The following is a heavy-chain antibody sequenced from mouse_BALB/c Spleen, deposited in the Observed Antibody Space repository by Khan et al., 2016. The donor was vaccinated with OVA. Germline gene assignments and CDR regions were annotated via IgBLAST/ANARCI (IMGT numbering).Heavy chain of an antibody. CDR2: INTYTGEP. CDR3: ARTPYFSDTLDH. Sequence: QIQLVQSGPELKKPGETVKISCKASGYTFTNYGMNWVKQSPGKALKWMGWINTYTGEPTYADDFKGRFAFSLETSASTAYLQINNLKNEDTATYVCARTPYFSDTLDHWGQGTSVTVSS. J-gene: IGHJ4*01. CDR1: GYTFTNYG. V-gene: IGHV9-3-1*01. D-gene: IGHD2-10*01.